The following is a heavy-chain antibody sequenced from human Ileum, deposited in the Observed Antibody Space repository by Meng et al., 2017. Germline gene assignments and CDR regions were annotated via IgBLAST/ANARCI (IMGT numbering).Heavy chain of an antibody. CDR2: IYYSGST. V-gene: IGHV4-30-4*01. Sequence: QVQLQESGPGLVNPSQTLSLTCTVSGGSISSGDYYWSWIRQPPGKGLEWSGYIYYSGSTYYNPSLKSRVTISVDTSKNQFSLKLSSVTAADTAVYYCARENTIFGVVWGSWFDPWGQGTLVTVSS. D-gene: IGHD3-3*01. J-gene: IGHJ5*02. CDR3: ARENTIFGVVWGSWFDP. CDR1: GGSISSGDYY.